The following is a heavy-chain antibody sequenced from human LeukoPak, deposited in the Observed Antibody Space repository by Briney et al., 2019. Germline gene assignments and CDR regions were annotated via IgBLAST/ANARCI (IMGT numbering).Heavy chain of an antibody. CDR2: IYYSGST. Sequence: PSETLSLTCTVSGGSISSSSYYWGWIRQPPGKGLEWIGSIYYSGSTYYNPSLKSRVTISVDTSKNQFSLKLSSVTAADTAVYYCARNWVPYYDFWSGYHYDAFDIWGQGTMVTVSS. D-gene: IGHD3-3*01. CDR3: ARNWVPYYDFWSGYHYDAFDI. J-gene: IGHJ3*02. V-gene: IGHV4-39*01. CDR1: GGSISSSSYY.